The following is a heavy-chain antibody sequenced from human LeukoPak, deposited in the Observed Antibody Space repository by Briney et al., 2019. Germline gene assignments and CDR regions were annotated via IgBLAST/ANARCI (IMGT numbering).Heavy chain of an antibody. Sequence: GGSLRLSCAASGFTFSSYAMHWVRQAPGKGLEWVAVISYDGSNKYYADSVKGRFTISRDNAKNSLYLQMNSLRAEDTAVYYCASKLGIFSPDDYWGQGTLVTVSS. D-gene: IGHD7-27*01. J-gene: IGHJ4*02. V-gene: IGHV3-30-3*01. CDR3: ASKLGIFSPDDY. CDR2: ISYDGSNK. CDR1: GFTFSSYA.